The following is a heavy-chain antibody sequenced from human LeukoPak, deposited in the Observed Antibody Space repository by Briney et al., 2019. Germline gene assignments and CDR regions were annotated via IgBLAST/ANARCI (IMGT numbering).Heavy chain of an antibody. CDR3: ARARYYDSSGYPRGNWFDP. J-gene: IGHJ5*02. V-gene: IGHV4-34*01. D-gene: IGHD3-22*01. CDR2: INHSGST. CDR1: GGSFSGYY. Sequence: SETLSLTCAVYGGSFSGYYWSWIRQPPGKGLEWIGEINHSGSTNYNPSLKSRVTISVDTSKNQFSLKLSSVIAADTAVYYCARARYYDSSGYPRGNWFDPWGQGTLVTVSS.